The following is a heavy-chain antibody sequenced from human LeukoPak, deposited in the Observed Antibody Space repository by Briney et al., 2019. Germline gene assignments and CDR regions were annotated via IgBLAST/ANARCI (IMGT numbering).Heavy chain of an antibody. Sequence: PGGSLRLSCAASGFTFSSYSMNWVRQAPGKGLEWVSYISSSSSTIYYADSVKGRFTISRDNAKNSLYLQMNSLRAEDTAVYYCARSVTTNFDYWGQGTLVTVSS. CDR2: ISSSSSTI. CDR1: GFTFSSYS. V-gene: IGHV3-48*04. D-gene: IGHD4-17*01. CDR3: ARSVTTNFDY. J-gene: IGHJ4*02.